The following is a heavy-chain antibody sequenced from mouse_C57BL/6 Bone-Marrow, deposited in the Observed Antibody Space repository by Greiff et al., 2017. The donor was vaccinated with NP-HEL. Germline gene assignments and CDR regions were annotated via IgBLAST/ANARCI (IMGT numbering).Heavy chain of an antibody. Sequence: EVQLQQSVAELVRPGASVKLSCTASGFNIKNTYMHWVKQRPEQGLEWIGRIDPANGNTKYVPKFQGKATITADPSSNTAYLQLSSLTSEDTAIYYCAYYYGSSYVGYFDVWGTGTTVTVSS. CDR2: IDPANGNT. J-gene: IGHJ1*03. CDR1: GFNIKNTY. D-gene: IGHD1-1*01. CDR3: AYYYGSSYVGYFDV. V-gene: IGHV14-3*01.